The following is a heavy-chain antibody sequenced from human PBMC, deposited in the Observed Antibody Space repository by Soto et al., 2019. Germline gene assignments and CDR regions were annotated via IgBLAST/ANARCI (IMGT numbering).Heavy chain of an antibody. CDR1: GGTFSSYT. D-gene: IGHD5-12*01. CDR2: IIPILGIA. CDR3: VRGISGYDFDPLDY. Sequence: GASVKVSCKASGGTFSSYTISWVRQAPGQGLEWMGRIIPILGIANYAQKFQGRVTITADKSTSTANMELNNMRSEDTAEYYCVRGISGYDFDPLDYWGQGTLVTVSS. V-gene: IGHV1-69*02. J-gene: IGHJ4*02.